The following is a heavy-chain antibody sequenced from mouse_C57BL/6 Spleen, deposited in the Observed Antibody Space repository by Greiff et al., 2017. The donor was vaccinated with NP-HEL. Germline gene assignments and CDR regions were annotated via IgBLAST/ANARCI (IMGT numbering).Heavy chain of an antibody. CDR2: INPSSGYT. CDR3: ARKGDGPYFDD. J-gene: IGHJ2*01. V-gene: IGHV1-4*01. Sequence: VQLQESGAELARPGASVKMSCKASGYTFTSYTMHWVKQRPGQGLEWIGYINPSSGYTKYNQKFKDKATLTADKSSSTAYMQLSSLTSEDSAVYYCARKGDGPYFDDWGQGTTLTVSS. D-gene: IGHD2-3*01. CDR1: GYTFTSYT.